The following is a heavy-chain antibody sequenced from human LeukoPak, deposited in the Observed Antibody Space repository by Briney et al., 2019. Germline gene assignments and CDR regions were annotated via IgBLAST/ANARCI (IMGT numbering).Heavy chain of an antibody. D-gene: IGHD1-26*01. J-gene: IGHJ4*02. V-gene: IGHV4-4*09. Sequence: SETLSLTCTVSGGSISSYYWSWIRQPPGKGLEWIGYIYTSGSTNYNPSLKSRVTISVDTSKNQFSLKLSSVTAADTAVYYCASSSKSGSYWKYYFDYWGQGTLVTVSS. CDR1: GGSISSYY. CDR3: ASSSKSGSYWKYYFDY. CDR2: IYTSGST.